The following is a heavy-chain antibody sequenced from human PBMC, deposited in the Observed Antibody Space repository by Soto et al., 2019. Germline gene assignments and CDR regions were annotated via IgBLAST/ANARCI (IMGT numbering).Heavy chain of an antibody. V-gene: IGHV1-18*01. CDR3: ARTITMIFLARAH. CDR1: GYTFTNYG. CDR2: ISAHSGDT. D-gene: IGHD3-22*01. Sequence: QVHLVQSGAEVTKPGASVKVSCKAYGYTFTNYGINWVRRAPGQGLEWMGWISAHSGDTKYAQRFRDRVTMTTDTSTTTAYLELRSLTSDDTAVYYCARTITMIFLARAHWGQGTLVTVSS. J-gene: IGHJ4*02.